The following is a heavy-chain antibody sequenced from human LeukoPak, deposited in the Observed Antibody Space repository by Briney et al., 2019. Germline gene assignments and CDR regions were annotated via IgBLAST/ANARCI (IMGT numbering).Heavy chain of an antibody. CDR1: GFTFSKYA. D-gene: IGHD4-17*01. CDR3: AKGSVYGDYYFDY. J-gene: IGHJ4*02. Sequence: GGSLRLSCAASGFTFSKYAMNWVRQAAGGGLEWVSAISVSGGSTYYADSVKGRFTISRDNSKNTLFLQMSSLRAEDTALYYCAKGSVYGDYYFDYWGQGTLVTVSS. CDR2: ISVSGGST. V-gene: IGHV3-23*01.